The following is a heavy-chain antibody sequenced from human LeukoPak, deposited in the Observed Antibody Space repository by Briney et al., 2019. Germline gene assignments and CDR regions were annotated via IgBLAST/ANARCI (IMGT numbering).Heavy chain of an antibody. V-gene: IGHV4-39*07. J-gene: IGHJ4*02. Sequence: SETLSLTCTVSGGSISSSSYYWGWIRQPPGKGLEWIGSIYFSGSTYYNPSLKSRVTISVDTSKNQFSLKLSSVTAADTAVYYCARGPYGSGSYPVEGWGQGTLVTVSS. CDR2: IYFSGST. D-gene: IGHD3-10*01. CDR1: GGSISSSSYY. CDR3: ARGPYGSGSYPVEG.